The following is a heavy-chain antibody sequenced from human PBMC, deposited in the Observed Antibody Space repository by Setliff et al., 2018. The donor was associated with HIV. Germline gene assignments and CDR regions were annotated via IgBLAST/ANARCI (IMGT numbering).Heavy chain of an antibody. CDR2: IFYSGST. CDR1: GASISSSSYH. Sequence: SETLSLTCTVSGASISSSSYHWGWIRQPPGKELEWIGTIFYSGSTYYNPSLKSRVNMSVDTSKNQLSLKLTSLTAADTAVYFCARRLPVESDLKSPYMDVWGKGTTVTVSS. J-gene: IGHJ6*04. V-gene: IGHV4-39*01. D-gene: IGHD2-15*01. CDR3: ARRLPVESDLKSPYMDV.